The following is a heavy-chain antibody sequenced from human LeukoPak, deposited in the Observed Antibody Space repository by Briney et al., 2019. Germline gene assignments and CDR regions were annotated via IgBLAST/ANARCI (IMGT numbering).Heavy chain of an antibody. J-gene: IGHJ4*02. D-gene: IGHD4-17*01. CDR2: IRYDGSNK. V-gene: IGHV3-30*02. CDR1: GFTLSSYG. Sequence: GGSLRLSCAASGFTLSSYGMHWVRQAPGKGLEWVAFIRYDGSNKYYADSVKGRFTISRDNSKNTLYLQMNSLRAEDTAVYYCAKGMTTGYYFDYWGQGTLVTVSS. CDR3: AKGMTTGYYFDY.